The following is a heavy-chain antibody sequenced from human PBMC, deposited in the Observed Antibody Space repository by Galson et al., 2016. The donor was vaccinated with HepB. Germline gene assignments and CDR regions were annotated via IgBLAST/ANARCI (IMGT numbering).Heavy chain of an antibody. CDR2: TYWDDDQ. CDR3: AHSDWGSNAFDI. Sequence: PALVKPTQTLTLTCTFSGFSLTTSGVGVGWIRQPPGKALEWLALTYWDDDQRYSPSLESRLTINKDTSKNQVVLILTNMDPVDTATYCCAHSDWGSNAFDIWGQGTMVTVSS. V-gene: IGHV2-5*02. D-gene: IGHD7-27*01. CDR1: GFSLTTSGVG. J-gene: IGHJ3*02.